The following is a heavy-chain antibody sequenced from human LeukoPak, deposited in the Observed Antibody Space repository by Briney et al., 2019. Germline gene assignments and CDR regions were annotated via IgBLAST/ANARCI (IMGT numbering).Heavy chain of an antibody. CDR1: GGSISSGGYY. Sequence: SETLSLTCTVSGGSISSGGYYWSWIRQHSGKGLEWIGYIYYSGSTYYNPSLKSRVTIVDTSKNQFSLKLSSVTAADTAVYYCARSGLNWFDPWGQGTLVTVSS. V-gene: IGHV4-31*03. D-gene: IGHD1-26*01. CDR2: IYYSGST. J-gene: IGHJ5*02. CDR3: ARSGLNWFDP.